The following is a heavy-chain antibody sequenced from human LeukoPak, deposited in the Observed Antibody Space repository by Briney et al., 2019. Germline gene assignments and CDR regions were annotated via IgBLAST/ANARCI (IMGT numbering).Heavy chain of an antibody. J-gene: IGHJ4*02. V-gene: IGHV3-33*01. CDR2: IWYDGSSK. D-gene: IGHD5-12*01. CDR3: ARAYSGFSSRGFDY. CDR1: GFTFSSYG. Sequence: PGGSLRLSCATSGFTFSSYGMHWVRQAPGKGLEWVADIWYDGSSKYYADSVKGRFTISRDNSKNTVSLQMTSLRAEDTAVYYCARAYSGFSSRGFDYWGQGTLVSVSS.